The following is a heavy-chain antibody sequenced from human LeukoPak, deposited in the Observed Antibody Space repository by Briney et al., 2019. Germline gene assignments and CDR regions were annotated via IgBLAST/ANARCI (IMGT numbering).Heavy chain of an antibody. D-gene: IGHD3-10*01. Sequence: PSETLSLTCTVSGGSISSSSYYWGWIRQPPGKGLEWIGSIYYSGSTYYNPSLESRVTISVDTSKNQFSLKLSSVTAADTAVYYCAREYYGSGSYSDYWGQGTLVTVSS. J-gene: IGHJ4*02. CDR3: AREYYGSGSYSDY. CDR2: IYYSGST. CDR1: GGSISSSSYY. V-gene: IGHV4-39*01.